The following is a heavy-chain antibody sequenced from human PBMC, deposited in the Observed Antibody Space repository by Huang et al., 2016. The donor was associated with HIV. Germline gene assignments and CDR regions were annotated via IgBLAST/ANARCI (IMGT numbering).Heavy chain of an antibody. J-gene: IGHJ4*02. V-gene: IGHV4-39*01. D-gene: IGHD5-18*01. Sequence: QLQLQESGPGLVKPSETLSLTCTVSGGSISSSSYYWGWIRQPPGKGREWIGSIYYSGSTYYNPSLKSRVTISVDTSKNQFSLKLSSVTAADTAVYYCARHRRGYSYGYFDYWGQGTLVTVSS. CDR3: ARHRRGYSYGYFDY. CDR1: GGSISSSSYY. CDR2: IYYSGST.